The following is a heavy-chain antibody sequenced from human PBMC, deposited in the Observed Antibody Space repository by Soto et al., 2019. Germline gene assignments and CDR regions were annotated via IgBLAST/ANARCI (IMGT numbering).Heavy chain of an antibody. CDR1: GGTFSSYA. D-gene: IGHD2-15*01. J-gene: IGHJ4*02. CDR2: IIPIFGTA. V-gene: IGHV1-69*13. Sequence: SVKVSCKASGGTFSSYAISWVRQAPGQGLEWMGGIIPIFGTANYAQKFQGRVTITADESTSTAYMELSSLRSEDTAVYYCARKGCSGGSCYWWYFDYWGQGTLVTVS. CDR3: ARKGCSGGSCYWWYFDY.